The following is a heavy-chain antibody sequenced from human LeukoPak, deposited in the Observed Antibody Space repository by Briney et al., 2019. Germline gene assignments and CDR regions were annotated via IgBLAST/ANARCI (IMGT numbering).Heavy chain of an antibody. Sequence: GGSLRLSCAASGFTFSSYSMNWVRQAPGKGLEWVSYISSSSSIYYADSVKGRFTISRDNAKNSLFLQMNSLRAEDTAVYYCARDGWELHDAFDIWGQGTMVTVSS. J-gene: IGHJ3*02. CDR3: ARDGWELHDAFDI. V-gene: IGHV3-48*01. D-gene: IGHD1-26*01. CDR1: GFTFSSYS. CDR2: ISSSSSI.